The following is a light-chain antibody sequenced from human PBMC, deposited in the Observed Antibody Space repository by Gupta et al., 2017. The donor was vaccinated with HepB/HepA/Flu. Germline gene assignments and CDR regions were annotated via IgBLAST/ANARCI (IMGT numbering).Light chain of an antibody. CDR3: QQDSNYPLS. CDR2: KTS. V-gene: IGKV1-5*03. J-gene: IGKJ4*01. CDR1: QSINNW. Sequence: DIQMTQSPSTLSAHVGTRVTITCRASQSINNWLAWYQQKPGKAPNLLIYKTSTLKSGVPSRFSGSGSGTKFTLTIFNLQAEDFATYFCQQDSNYPLSFGGGTKVEMK.